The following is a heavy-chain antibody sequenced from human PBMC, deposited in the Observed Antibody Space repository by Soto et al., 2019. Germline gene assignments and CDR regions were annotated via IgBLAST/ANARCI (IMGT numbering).Heavy chain of an antibody. D-gene: IGHD4-17*01. J-gene: IGHJ4*02. CDR2: ISGSGGST. V-gene: IGHV3-23*01. Sequence: EVQLLESGGGLVQPGGSLRLSCAASGFTFSSYAMSWVRQAPGKGLEWVSAISGSGGSTYYADSVKGRFTISRDNSKNTLHLQMNGLRAEDTAVYYCAKGGVTGTTGEFDYGGRGTLVTVS. CDR1: GFTFSSYA. CDR3: AKGGVTGTTGEFDY.